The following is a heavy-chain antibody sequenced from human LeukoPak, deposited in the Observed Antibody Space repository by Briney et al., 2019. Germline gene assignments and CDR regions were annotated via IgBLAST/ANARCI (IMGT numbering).Heavy chain of an antibody. Sequence: GSLRLSCANSAFRGTSNYMSWGRQAPGKGLEGGSVIYKDGSTYHADSVKGRFTISRDNAKNTVNLQMNTLRVEDTGLYYCTRDSGGDSNGYPSRWGQGTLVTVSS. CDR1: AFRGTSNY. D-gene: IGHD3-22*01. CDR3: TRDSGGDSNGYPSR. V-gene: IGHV3-66*01. CDR2: IYKDGST. J-gene: IGHJ4*02.